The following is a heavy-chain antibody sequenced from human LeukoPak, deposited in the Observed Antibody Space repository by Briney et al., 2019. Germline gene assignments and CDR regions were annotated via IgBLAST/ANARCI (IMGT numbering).Heavy chain of an antibody. D-gene: IGHD1-26*01. V-gene: IGHV3-53*01. Sequence: PGGSLRLSCAASGFTVSSNYMSWVRQAPGKGLEWVSVIYSGGSTYYADSVKGRFTISRDNSKNTLYLQMNSLRAEDTAVYYCAKDQVGYYYMDVWGKGTTVTVSS. CDR3: AKDQVGYYYMDV. J-gene: IGHJ6*03. CDR2: IYSGGST. CDR1: GFTVSSNY.